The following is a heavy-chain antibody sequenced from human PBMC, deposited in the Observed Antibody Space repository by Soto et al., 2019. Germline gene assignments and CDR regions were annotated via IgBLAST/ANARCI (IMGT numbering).Heavy chain of an antibody. D-gene: IGHD3-16*01. CDR2: IYSGGST. Sequence: EVQLVESGGGLVQPGGSLRLSCAASGFTVSTKYMSWVRQAPGKGLEWVSVIYSGGSTFYADSVRGRFTISRDNSKNTVNLHMNGLRAEDTAVYYCARDPWAADYWGQGTLVTVSS. CDR3: ARDPWAADY. J-gene: IGHJ4*02. CDR1: GFTVSTKY. V-gene: IGHV3-66*01.